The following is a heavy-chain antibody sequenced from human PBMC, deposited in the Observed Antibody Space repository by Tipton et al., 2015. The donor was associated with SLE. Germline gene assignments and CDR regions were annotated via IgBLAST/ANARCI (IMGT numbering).Heavy chain of an antibody. CDR1: GGSISTFY. CDR3: ARSPSSGWEYYFDY. Sequence: LRLSCTVSGGSISTFYWSWIRQPPGKGLEWIGYVDYGGNTDYNPSLQSRVTMSVDRSKNQFSLRLSSVTAADTAVYYCARSPSSGWEYYFDYWGQGTQVTVSS. CDR2: VDYGGNT. J-gene: IGHJ4*02. V-gene: IGHV4-59*08. D-gene: IGHD6-19*01.